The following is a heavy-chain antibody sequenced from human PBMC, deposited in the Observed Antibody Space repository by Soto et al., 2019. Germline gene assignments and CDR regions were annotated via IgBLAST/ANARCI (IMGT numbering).Heavy chain of an antibody. D-gene: IGHD6-6*01. J-gene: IGHJ4*02. CDR1: GFTFSSYA. CDR2: ISGSDDST. V-gene: IGHV3-23*01. Sequence: EVQLLESGGGLVQPGESLRLSCAASGFTFSSYAMSWVRQAPGKGLEWVSVISGSDDSTYYADSVKGRFTISRDNSKNTLYLQMNGLGAEETAVYYSAKRSCSSTFEYWGQGALVSVAA. CDR3: AKRSCSSTFEY.